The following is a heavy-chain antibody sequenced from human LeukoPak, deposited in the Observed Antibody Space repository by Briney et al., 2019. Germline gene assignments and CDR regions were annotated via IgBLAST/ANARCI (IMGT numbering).Heavy chain of an antibody. J-gene: IGHJ4*02. CDR1: GGSISSSSYY. V-gene: IGHV4-39*01. CDR3: ARQDLYYDFWSGPRKLDY. Sequence: PSETLSLTCTVSGGSISSSSYYWGWIRQPPGKGLEWIGSIYYSGSTYYNPSLKSRVTISVDTSKNQFSLKQSSVTAADTAVYYCARQDLYYDFWSGPRKLDYWGQGTLVTVSS. D-gene: IGHD3-3*01. CDR2: IYYSGST.